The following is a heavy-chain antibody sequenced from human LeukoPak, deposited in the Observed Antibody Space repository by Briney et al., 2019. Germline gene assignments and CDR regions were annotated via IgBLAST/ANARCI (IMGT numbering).Heavy chain of an antibody. J-gene: IGHJ4*02. V-gene: IGHV4-59*01. CDR2: IYYSGST. D-gene: IGHD3-10*01. CDR1: GGSISSYY. CDR3: ARDYGSGSFDY. Sequence: SETLSLTCTVSGGSISSYYWSWIRQPPGKGLEWIGYIYYSGSTNYNPSLKSRVTISVDTSKNQFSLKLSSVTAADTAVYYCARDYGSGSFDYWGQGTLVTVSS.